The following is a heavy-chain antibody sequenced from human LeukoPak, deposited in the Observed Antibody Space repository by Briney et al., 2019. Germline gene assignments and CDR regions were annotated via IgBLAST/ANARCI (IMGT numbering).Heavy chain of an antibody. J-gene: IGHJ4*02. D-gene: IGHD3-3*01. Sequence: GGSLRLSCAASGFTFSSYSMNWVRQAPGKGLEWVSSISSSSSYIYYADSVKGRFTISRDNAKNSLYLQMNSLRAEDTAVYYCARAKGIFGVVIKNYFDYWGQGTLVTVSS. CDR1: GFTFSSYS. V-gene: IGHV3-21*01. CDR2: ISSSSSYI. CDR3: ARAKGIFGVVIKNYFDY.